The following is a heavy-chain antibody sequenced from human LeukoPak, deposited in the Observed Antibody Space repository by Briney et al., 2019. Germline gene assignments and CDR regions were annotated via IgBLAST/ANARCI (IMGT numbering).Heavy chain of an antibody. V-gene: IGHV4-38-2*01. CDR1: DYSINSGHY. CDR3: ARHASPDIVIVPAATFDY. CDR2: IYHSGRT. D-gene: IGHD2-2*01. J-gene: IGHJ4*02. Sequence: PSETLSLTCAVSDYSINSGHYWGWIRQPPGKGLEWIGSIYHSGRTYYNPSLKSRVTTSVDTSKNQFSLKLTSVTAADTVVYYCARHASPDIVIVPAATFDYWGQGTLVTVSS.